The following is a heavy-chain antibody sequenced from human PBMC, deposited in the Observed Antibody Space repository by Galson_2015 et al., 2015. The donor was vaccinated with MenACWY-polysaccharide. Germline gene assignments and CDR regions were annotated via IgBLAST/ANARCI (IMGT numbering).Heavy chain of an antibody. J-gene: IGHJ3*01. CDR2: INSDGSSA. V-gene: IGHV3-74*03. D-gene: IGHD2-15*01. Sequence: LRLSCAASGFSISTYWLHWVRQVPGKGLMWVSRINSDGSSATYADSVRGRLTFSRDNAKNTVYLQLNSLRVEDTAVYYCARGFCSGGTCLRWDDAFDFRGQGTMVIVSS. CDR3: ARGFCSGGTCLRWDDAFDF. CDR1: GFSISTYW.